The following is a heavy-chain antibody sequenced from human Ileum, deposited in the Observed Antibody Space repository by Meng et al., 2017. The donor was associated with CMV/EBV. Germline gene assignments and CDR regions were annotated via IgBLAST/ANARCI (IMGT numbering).Heavy chain of an antibody. CDR2: IYFGGST. CDR3: ARGPGGFGDFDFDY. CDR1: GGSIKDYY. J-gene: IGHJ4*02. V-gene: IGHV4-4*07. Sequence: QVQLQESGPGLVXPXXXXXLTXTVSGGSIKDYYWSWIRQPAGKGLEWIGRIYFGGSTNYNPSLKSRVTMSIDTPKNQFSLRLTSVTAADSAVYYCARGPGGFGDFDFDYWGQGSLVTVSS. D-gene: IGHD3-16*01.